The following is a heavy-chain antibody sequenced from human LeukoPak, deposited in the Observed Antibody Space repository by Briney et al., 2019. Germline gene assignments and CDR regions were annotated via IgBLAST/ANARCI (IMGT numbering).Heavy chain of an antibody. CDR3: ARDHIVVVPAALEQGGDNWFDP. D-gene: IGHD2-2*01. V-gene: IGHV4-4*07. CDR1: GGSISSYY. J-gene: IGHJ5*02. Sequence: SETLSLTCTVSGGSISSYYWSWVRQPAGRGREWIGRIYTRVSTNYNPSRKSRVTMSVDTSKNQFSLKLSSVTAADTAVYYCARDHIVVVPAALEQGGDNWFDPWGQGTLVTVSS. CDR2: IYTRVST.